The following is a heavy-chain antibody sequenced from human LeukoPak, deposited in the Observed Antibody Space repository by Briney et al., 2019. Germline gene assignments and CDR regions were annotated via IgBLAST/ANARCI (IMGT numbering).Heavy chain of an antibody. CDR2: MNPNSGNT. CDR1: GYTFTSYD. Sequence: ASVKVSCKASGYTFTSYDINWVRQATGQGLEWMGWMNPNSGNTGYAQKFQGRVTMTRNTSISTAYMELSSLRSEDTAVYYCARGREPGIAAAGSWADQHYCYGMDVWGQGTTVTVSS. CDR3: ARGREPGIAAAGSWADQHYCYGMDV. V-gene: IGHV1-8*01. D-gene: IGHD6-13*01. J-gene: IGHJ6*02.